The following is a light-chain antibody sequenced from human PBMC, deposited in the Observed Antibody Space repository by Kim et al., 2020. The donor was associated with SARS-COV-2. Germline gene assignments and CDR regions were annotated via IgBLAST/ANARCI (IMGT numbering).Light chain of an antibody. J-gene: IGLJ2*01. Sequence: SAELTQDPAVSVALGQTVRITCQGDSLRNYYGSWYQQKPGQAPVLIIYGKNNRPSGIPDRFSGSSSGDTTSLTITGAQAEDEADYYCNSRDNSGNHRIFGGGTQLTVL. CDR1: SLRNYY. CDR2: GKN. CDR3: NSRDNSGNHRI. V-gene: IGLV3-19*01.